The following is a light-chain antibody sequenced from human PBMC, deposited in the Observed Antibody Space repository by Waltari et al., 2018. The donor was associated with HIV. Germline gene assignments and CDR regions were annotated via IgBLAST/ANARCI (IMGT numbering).Light chain of an antibody. CDR2: RDA. V-gene: IGLV3-9*01. CDR1: NIRLKN. J-gene: IGLJ1*01. CDR3: QVWDRSTVI. Sequence: YQLTQALSVSVAPGQTATVTCRGYNIRLKNVRWHQQKPGQAPRLVMFRDADRPSGIPERFSGTNWGNTATLIINRAQAGDEADYYCQVWDRSTVIFGSGTKVTVL.